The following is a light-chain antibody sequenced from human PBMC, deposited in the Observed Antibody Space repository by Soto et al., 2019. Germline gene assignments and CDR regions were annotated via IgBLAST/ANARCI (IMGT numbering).Light chain of an antibody. V-gene: IGLV2-23*01. CDR2: EGS. Sequence: QSALTQPASVSGSPGQSITISCTGTSSDVGSYNLVSWYQQHPGNAPKLMIYEGSKRPSGVSNRFFASKSGNTASLTISGLQAEDEADYYCCSFARGSTLVFGGGTKLTVL. CDR1: SSDVGSYNL. CDR3: CSFARGSTLV. J-gene: IGLJ3*02.